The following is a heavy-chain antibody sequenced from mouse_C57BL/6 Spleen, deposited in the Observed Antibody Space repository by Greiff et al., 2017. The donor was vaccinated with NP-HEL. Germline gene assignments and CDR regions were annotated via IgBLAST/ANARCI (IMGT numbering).Heavy chain of an antibody. J-gene: IGHJ2*01. CDR2: IWSGGST. CDR1: GFSLTSYG. V-gene: IGHV2-2*02. D-gene: IGHD2-12*01. Sequence: QVQLKQSGPGLVQPSQSLSITCTVSGFSLTSYGVHWVRQSPGKGLEWLGVIWSGGSTDYNAAFISRLSISKDNSKSQVFFKMNSLQANDTAIYYCARIHYSLYYFDYWGQGTTLTVSS. CDR3: ARIHYSLYYFDY.